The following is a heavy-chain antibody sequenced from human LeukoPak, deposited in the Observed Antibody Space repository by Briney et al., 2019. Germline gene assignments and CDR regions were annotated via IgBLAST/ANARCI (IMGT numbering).Heavy chain of an antibody. CDR1: GGTSSSYT. J-gene: IGHJ3*02. Sequence: ASVKVSCKASGGTSSSYTISWVRQAPGQGLEWMGRIIPILGIANYAQKFQGRVTITADKSTSTAYMELSSLRSEDTAVYYCARGGSYVAFDIWGQGTMVTVSS. D-gene: IGHD1-26*01. CDR2: IIPILGIA. V-gene: IGHV1-69*02. CDR3: ARGGSYVAFDI.